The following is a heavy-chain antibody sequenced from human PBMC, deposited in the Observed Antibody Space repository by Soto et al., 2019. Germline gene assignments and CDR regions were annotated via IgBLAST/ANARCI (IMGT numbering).Heavy chain of an antibody. V-gene: IGHV3-23*01. CDR1: GFTFSSYA. D-gene: IGHD4-4*01. CDR3: AKDLSVTIYYFDY. CDR2: ISGSGGST. J-gene: IGHJ4*02. Sequence: PGGSLRLSCSASGFTFSSYAMSWVRQAPGKGLEWVSAISGSGGSTYYADSVKGRFTISRDNSKNTLYLQMNSLRAEDTAVYYCAKDLSVTIYYFDYWGQGTLVTVSS.